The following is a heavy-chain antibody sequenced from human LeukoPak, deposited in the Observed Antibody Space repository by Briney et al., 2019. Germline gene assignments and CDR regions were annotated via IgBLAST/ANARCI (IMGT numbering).Heavy chain of an antibody. Sequence: SETLSLTCAVYGGSFSGYYWSWIRQPPGKGLEWIGEINHSGSTNYNPSLKSRVTISVDTSKNQFSLKLSSVTAADTAVYYCASLDSGYDDFDYWGQGALVTVSS. CDR2: INHSGST. V-gene: IGHV4-34*01. J-gene: IGHJ4*02. D-gene: IGHD5-12*01. CDR1: GGSFSGYY. CDR3: ASLDSGYDDFDY.